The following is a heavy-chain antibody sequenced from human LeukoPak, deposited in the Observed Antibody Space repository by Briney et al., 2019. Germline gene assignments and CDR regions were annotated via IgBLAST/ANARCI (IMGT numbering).Heavy chain of an antibody. D-gene: IGHD2-2*01. J-gene: IGHJ4*02. V-gene: IGHV1-2*06. CDR3: ARDYCSSTSCLFDY. Sequence: ASVKVSCKASGGTFSSYAISWVRQAPGQGLEWMGRINPNSGGTNYAQKFQGRVTMTRDTSISTAFMELTRLRSDDTAVYYCARDYCSSTSCLFDYWGQGTLVTVSS. CDR2: INPNSGGT. CDR1: GGTFSSYA.